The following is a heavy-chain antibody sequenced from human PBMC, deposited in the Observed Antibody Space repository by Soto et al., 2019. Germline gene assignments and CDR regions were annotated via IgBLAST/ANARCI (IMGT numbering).Heavy chain of an antibody. CDR1: GFTFSSYA. D-gene: IGHD3-22*01. CDR2: ISYDGSNK. V-gene: IGHV3-30-3*01. J-gene: IGHJ4*02. CDR3: AREGPSLVVITTLAYYFDY. Sequence: PGGSLRLSCAASGFTFSSYAMHWARQAPGKGLEWVAVISYDGSNKYYADSVKGRFTISRDNSKNTLYLQMNSLRAEDTAVYYCAREGPSLVVITTLAYYFDYWGQGTLVTVSS.